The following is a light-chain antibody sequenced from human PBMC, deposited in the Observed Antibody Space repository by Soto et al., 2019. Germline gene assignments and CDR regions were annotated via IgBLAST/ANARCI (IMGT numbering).Light chain of an antibody. Sequence: DIQITQSPSSLSASVVDRVTITCRSSQTIAMYVNWFQQKPGKAPKPLIYTTSSLQSGVPPRFSGSGSETDFTLTISRLQPEDSATYYCQQSFTTPYTFGQGTKVDIK. J-gene: IGKJ2*01. V-gene: IGKV1-39*01. CDR3: QQSFTTPYT. CDR1: QTIAMY. CDR2: TTS.